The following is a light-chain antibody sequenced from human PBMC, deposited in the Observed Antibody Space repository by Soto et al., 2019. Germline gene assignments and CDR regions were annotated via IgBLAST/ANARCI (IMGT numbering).Light chain of an antibody. CDR2: DVS. CDR1: SSDVGGYNY. J-gene: IGLJ2*01. Sequence: QSALTQPASVSGSPGQSITISCTATSSDVGGYNYVSWYQQHPGKAPKLMIYDVSNRPSGVSNRFSGSKSGNTASLTISGLQAEDEADYYCSSYTSSSTPYVVFGGGTKLTVL. V-gene: IGLV2-14*01. CDR3: SSYTSSSTPYVV.